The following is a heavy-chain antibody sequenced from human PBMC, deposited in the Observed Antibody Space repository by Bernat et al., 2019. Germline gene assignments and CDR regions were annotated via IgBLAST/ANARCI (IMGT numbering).Heavy chain of an antibody. CDR2: INGDGTIT. J-gene: IGHJ4*02. D-gene: IGHD5/OR15-5a*01. CDR3: VRSVSGAAGFFDY. Sequence: EVQLLESGGGLVQPGGSLRLSCAASGFTFSSYAMSWVRQAPGKGLVWVSRINGDGTITDYADSVKGRFTISRDNAKNTLYLQMNSLRVEDTAVYYCVRSVSGAAGFFDYWGPGSLVTVSS. V-gene: IGHV3-74*02. CDR1: GFTFSSYA.